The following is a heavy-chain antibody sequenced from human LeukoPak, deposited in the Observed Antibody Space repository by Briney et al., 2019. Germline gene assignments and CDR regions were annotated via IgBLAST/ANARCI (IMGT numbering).Heavy chain of an antibody. D-gene: IGHD3-10*01. Sequence: PGGSLRLSCAASGFTFSSYGIHWVRQAPGKGLEWVAFIRFDGAYEHTANSVKGRFTISRDNAQNTVYLYMNTLRTEDTAVYYCAKSAVRDYASGVDYFDYWGQGTLVSVSS. CDR1: GFTFSSYG. CDR2: IRFDGAYE. CDR3: AKSAVRDYASGVDYFDY. J-gene: IGHJ4*02. V-gene: IGHV3-30*02.